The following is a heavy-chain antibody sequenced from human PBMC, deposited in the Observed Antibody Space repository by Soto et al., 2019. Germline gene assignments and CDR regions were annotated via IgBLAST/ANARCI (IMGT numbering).Heavy chain of an antibody. V-gene: IGHV3-23*01. D-gene: IGHD3-22*01. CDR2: VSVSGGTT. CDR3: AKGLYYYDSSGYRLFDY. Sequence: GGSLRLSCAASGFMFNNYAMSGVRQAPGKGLEWVSTVSVSGGTTYYADSLKGRFTISRDNSKKTVYLQMNRLRADDTAIYYCAKGLYYYDSSGYRLFDYWGQGTLVTVSS. J-gene: IGHJ4*02. CDR1: GFMFNNYA.